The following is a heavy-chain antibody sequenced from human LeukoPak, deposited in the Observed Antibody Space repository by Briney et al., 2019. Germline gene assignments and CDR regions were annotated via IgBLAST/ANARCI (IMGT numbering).Heavy chain of an antibody. CDR3: AKSPKSLAVAATDF. CDR2: ISGSGGST. D-gene: IGHD6-19*01. J-gene: IGHJ4*02. Sequence: GGSLRLSCTGSGFIFSTYWMHWVRQAPGKGLEWVSAISGSGGSTYYADSVKGRFTISRDSSSNTVFLQMNSLSAEDTAVYSCAKSPKSLAVAATDFWGQGTLVTVAS. CDR1: GFIFSTYW. V-gene: IGHV3-23*01.